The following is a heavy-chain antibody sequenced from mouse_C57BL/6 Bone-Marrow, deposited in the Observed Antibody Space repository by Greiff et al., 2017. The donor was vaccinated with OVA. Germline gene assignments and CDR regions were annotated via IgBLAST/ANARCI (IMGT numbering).Heavy chain of an antibody. V-gene: IGHV1-50*01. CDR2: IDPSDRYT. CDR3: ARGPAWFAY. Sequence: QVQLQQPGAELVKPGASVKLSCKASGYTFTSYWMQWVKQRHGQGLEWIGEIDPSDRYTNYNQKFKGKATLTVDTSSSTAYIQLSSLTSEDSAVYYCARGPAWFAYWGQGTLVTVSA. J-gene: IGHJ3*01. CDR1: GYTFTSYW.